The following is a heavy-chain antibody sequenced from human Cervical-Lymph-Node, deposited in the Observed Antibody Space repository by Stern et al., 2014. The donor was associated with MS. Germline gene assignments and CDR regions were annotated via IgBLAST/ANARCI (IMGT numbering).Heavy chain of an antibody. CDR1: GGSISSGGYY. Sequence: VQLEESGPGLVKPSQTLSLTCTVSGGSISSGGYYWSWIRQHPGKGLEWIGYISYSGSTYYNPSLKSRVTISVDTSKNQFSLKLSSVTAADTAVYYCASLNIMILPYYGMDVWGQGTTVTVSS. V-gene: IGHV4-31*03. D-gene: IGHD2-15*01. J-gene: IGHJ6*02. CDR3: ASLNIMILPYYGMDV. CDR2: ISYSGST.